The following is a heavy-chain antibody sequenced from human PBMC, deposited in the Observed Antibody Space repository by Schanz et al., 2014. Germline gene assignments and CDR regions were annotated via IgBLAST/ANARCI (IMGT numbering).Heavy chain of an antibody. CDR1: GYTFTSYG. Sequence: QGQLVQSGAEVKKPGASVKVSCKASGYTFTSYGITWVRQAPGQGLEWMGWISAYNGHTTYAQKFQGRVTMTTDTSTSTAYMELRNVRYDDTAMYYCARGIPYCSSTSCSGLDAYDVWGQWTLVNVSS. J-gene: IGHJ3*01. CDR2: ISAYNGHT. D-gene: IGHD2-2*01. CDR3: ARGIPYCSSTSCSGLDAYDV. V-gene: IGHV1-18*01.